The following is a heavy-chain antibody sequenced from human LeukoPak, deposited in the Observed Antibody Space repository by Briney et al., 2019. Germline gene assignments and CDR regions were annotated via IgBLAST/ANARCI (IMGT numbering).Heavy chain of an antibody. V-gene: IGHV1-69*13. CDR1: GYTFINYG. Sequence: SVKVSCKASGYTFINYGIGWVRQAPGQGLEWMGGIIPIFGTANYAQKFQGRVTITADESTSTAYMELSSLRSEDTAVYYRARTGPHDAFDIWGQGTMVTVSS. D-gene: IGHD1-14*01. CDR2: IIPIFGTA. CDR3: ARTGPHDAFDI. J-gene: IGHJ3*02.